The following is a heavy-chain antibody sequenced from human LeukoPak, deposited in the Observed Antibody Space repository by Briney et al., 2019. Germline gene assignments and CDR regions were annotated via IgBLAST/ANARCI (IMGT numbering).Heavy chain of an antibody. CDR1: GLTFTKAW. J-gene: IGHJ6*02. CDR3: ALPRRTVAAPPPEGMDV. D-gene: IGHD6-19*01. V-gene: IGHV3-15*01. Sequence: GGSLRLSCAASGLTFTKAWMTWVRQAPGEGLEWVGRIKSNTDGGTTDYAAPVKGRFTISRDDSKNTLYLQMNSLKTEDTAVYYCALPRRTVAAPPPEGMDVWGQGTTVTVSS. CDR2: IKSNTDGGTT.